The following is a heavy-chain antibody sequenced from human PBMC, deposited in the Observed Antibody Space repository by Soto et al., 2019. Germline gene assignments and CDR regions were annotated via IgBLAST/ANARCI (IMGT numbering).Heavy chain of an antibody. Sequence: QVQLQESGPGLVKPSETLSLTCTVSGDSISSYFWTWIRQPPGKGLEWIGYIYYSGSTKYNPSLKSRVTMSLDASKKQFSLKLSSVTAADMAVYYCARDYCSGGSCQLDYWGQGTLVTVSS. CDR1: GDSISSYF. V-gene: IGHV4-59*01. CDR2: IYYSGST. CDR3: ARDYCSGGSCQLDY. J-gene: IGHJ4*02. D-gene: IGHD2-15*01.